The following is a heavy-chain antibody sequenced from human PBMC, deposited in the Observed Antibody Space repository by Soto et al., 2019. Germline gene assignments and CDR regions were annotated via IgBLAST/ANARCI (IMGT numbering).Heavy chain of an antibody. Sequence: GESVKISCXGSGYSFTSYWIGWVRQMPGKGLEWMGIIYPGDSDTRYSPSFQGQVTISADKSISTAYLQWSSLKASDTAMYYCARARVSGYYYVRAFDIWGQGTMVTVSS. CDR2: IYPGDSDT. J-gene: IGHJ3*02. CDR1: GYSFTSYW. V-gene: IGHV5-51*01. CDR3: ARARVSGYYYVRAFDI. D-gene: IGHD3-22*01.